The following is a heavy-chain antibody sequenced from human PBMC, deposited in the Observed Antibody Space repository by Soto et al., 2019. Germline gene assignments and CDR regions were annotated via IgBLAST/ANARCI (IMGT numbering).Heavy chain of an antibody. Sequence: ASVKVSCKASGYTFASYAISWMRQAPGQGLEWMGWISAYNGNTNYAQKFQERVTITRDMSTSTAYMELSSLRSEDTAVYYCAAFYGDYPYYYYGMDVWGQGTTVTVSS. CDR1: GYTFASYA. CDR3: AAFYGDYPYYYYGMDV. J-gene: IGHJ6*02. D-gene: IGHD4-17*01. V-gene: IGHV1-18*01. CDR2: ISAYNGNT.